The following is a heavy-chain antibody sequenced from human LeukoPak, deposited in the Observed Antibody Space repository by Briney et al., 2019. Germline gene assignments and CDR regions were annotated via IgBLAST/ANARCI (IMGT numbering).Heavy chain of an antibody. CDR1: GYTFTKYD. CDR3: ARDGWFGDLDAFDI. J-gene: IGHJ3*02. CDR2: ISTYNGNT. V-gene: IGHV1-18*01. D-gene: IGHD3-10*01. Sequence: ASVKVSCKASGYTFTKYDISWVRQAPGQGLEWMGWISTYNGNTNHAQKLQGRVTMTTDPSTSTAYMELRSLRSDDTAVYYCARDGWFGDLDAFDIWGQGTMVIVSS.